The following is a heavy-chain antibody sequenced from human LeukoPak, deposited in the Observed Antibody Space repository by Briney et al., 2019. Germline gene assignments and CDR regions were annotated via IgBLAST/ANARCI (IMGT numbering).Heavy chain of an antibody. V-gene: IGHV1-46*01. J-gene: IGHJ5*02. CDR2: INPSGGST. CDR3: ARAGTSVTNWFDP. Sequence: GASVKVSCKASGYTFTSYYMHWVRQAPGQGLEWRGVINPSGGSTSYAQKFQGRVTMTRDTSTSTVYMELSSLRSEDTAVYYCARAGTSVTNWFDPWGQGTLVTVSS. CDR1: GYTFTSYY. D-gene: IGHD4-11*01.